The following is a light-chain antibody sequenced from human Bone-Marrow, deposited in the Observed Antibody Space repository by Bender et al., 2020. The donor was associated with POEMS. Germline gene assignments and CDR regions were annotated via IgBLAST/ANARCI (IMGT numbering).Light chain of an antibody. CDR3: AVWDDSLNGWV. CDR2: SSH. CDR1: SSNIGAHA. V-gene: IGLV1-44*01. Sequence: QSVLTQPPSASGTPGQRVTISCSGGSSNIGAHAVNWYQHLPVTAPKLLIYSSHRRPSEVPDRFSGSRSGTSASLAMSRLQSEDEADYYCAVWDDSLNGWVFGGVTKLTVL. J-gene: IGLJ3*02.